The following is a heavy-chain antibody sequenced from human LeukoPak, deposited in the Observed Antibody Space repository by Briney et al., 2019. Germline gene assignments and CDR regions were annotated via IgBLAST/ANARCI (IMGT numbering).Heavy chain of an antibody. D-gene: IGHD3/OR15-3a*01. CDR2: IRYDGSND. Sequence: PGGSLRLSCTPSGFIFKNYGMHWVRQAPGKGLEWVTFIRYDGSNDYYADSVKGRFTVSRDNSKNTLSLQMNSLRAEDTALYYCTKDRGYYNPFPVGHDFWGQGTLVTVSS. CDR3: TKDRGYYNPFPVGHDF. CDR1: GFIFKNYG. V-gene: IGHV3-30*02. J-gene: IGHJ1*01.